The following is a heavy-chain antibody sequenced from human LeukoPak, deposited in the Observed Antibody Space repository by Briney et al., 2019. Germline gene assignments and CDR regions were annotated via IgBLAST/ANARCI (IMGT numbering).Heavy chain of an antibody. CDR1: GGSFSGYY. CDR2: INHSGST. Sequence: SETLSLTCAVYGGSFSGYYWSWIRQPTGKGLEWIGEINHSGSTNYNPSLKSRVTISVDTSKNQFSLKLSSVTAADTAMYYCARGEYDFWSGYPGRWFDPWGQGTLVTVSS. D-gene: IGHD3-3*01. J-gene: IGHJ5*02. CDR3: ARGEYDFWSGYPGRWFDP. V-gene: IGHV4-34*01.